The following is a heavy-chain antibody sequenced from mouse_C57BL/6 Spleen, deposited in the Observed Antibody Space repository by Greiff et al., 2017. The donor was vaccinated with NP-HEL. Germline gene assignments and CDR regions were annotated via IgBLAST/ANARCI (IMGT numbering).Heavy chain of an antibody. CDR3: ARDDDYDEDAMDY. CDR1: GYSITSGYY. V-gene: IGHV3-6*01. CDR2: ISYDGSN. Sequence: EVQLVESGPGLVKPSQSLSLTCSVTGYSITSGYYWNWIRQFPGNKLEWMGYISYDGSNNYNPSLKNRISITRDTSKNQFFLKLNSVTTEDTATYYCARDDDYDEDAMDYWGQGTSVTVSS. J-gene: IGHJ4*01. D-gene: IGHD2-4*01.